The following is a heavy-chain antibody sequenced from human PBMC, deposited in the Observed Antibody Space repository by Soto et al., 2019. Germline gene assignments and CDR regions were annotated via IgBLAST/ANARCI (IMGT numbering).Heavy chain of an antibody. V-gene: IGHV5-10-1*01. D-gene: IGHD3-22*01. CDR3: AIHKAFDYARSDA. J-gene: IGHJ5*02. CDR2: IDPSDSYT. CDR1: GYSFSSSW. Sequence: GESLKICCKRPGYSFSSSWSSGVRRMTGKGLEWMGRIDPSDSYTNYSPSFKGHGTMSADKSINTAYLQWSRLKASDSAMYYCAIHKAFDYARSDAWGLGSVVTVSS.